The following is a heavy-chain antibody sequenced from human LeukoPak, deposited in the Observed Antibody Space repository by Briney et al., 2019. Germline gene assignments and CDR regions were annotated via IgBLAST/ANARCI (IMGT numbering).Heavy chain of an antibody. J-gene: IGHJ3*02. V-gene: IGHV3-21*01. CDR3: ARAYYYDGSGQGGAFDI. CDR2: ITSSSHYI. Sequence: PGGSLRLSCAASGFTFSGYSMNWVRQAPGKGLEWVSSITSSSHYIYYADSVKGRFTISRDNANNSLHLQMNSLRDEDAAVYYCARAYYYDGSGQGGAFDIWGQGTLVTVSS. D-gene: IGHD3-22*01. CDR1: GFTFSGYS.